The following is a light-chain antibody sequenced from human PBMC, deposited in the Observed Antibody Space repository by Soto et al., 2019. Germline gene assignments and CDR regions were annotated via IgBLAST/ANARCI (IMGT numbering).Light chain of an antibody. CDR1: QSVSSTY. Sequence: ERTTRSSRDRQSVSSTYLAWYQLKPGQAPRLLIYGASSRATGIPDRFSGSGSGPDLTLTCSLLQPEDFATYYRRLRDRNPRKFGQGTKVDI. J-gene: IGKJ1*01. CDR2: GAS. V-gene: IGKV3-20*01. CDR3: RLRDRNPRK.